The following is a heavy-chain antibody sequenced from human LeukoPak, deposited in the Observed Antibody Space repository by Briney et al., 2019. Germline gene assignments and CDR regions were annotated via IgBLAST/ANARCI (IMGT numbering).Heavy chain of an antibody. CDR1: GGSISSGGYS. V-gene: IGHV4-30-2*01. J-gene: IGHJ3*02. Sequence: SQTLSLTCAVSGGSISSGGYSWRWIRQPPGKGLEWIGYIYHSGSTYYNPSLKSRVTISVDRSKNQFSLKLSSVTAADTAVYYCARQIQTYYYDSSGYYADDAFDIWGQGTMVTVSS. CDR2: IYHSGST. D-gene: IGHD3-22*01. CDR3: ARQIQTYYYDSSGYYADDAFDI.